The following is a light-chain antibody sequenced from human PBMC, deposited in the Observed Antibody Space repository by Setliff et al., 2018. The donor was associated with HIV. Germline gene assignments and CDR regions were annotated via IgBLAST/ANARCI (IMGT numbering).Light chain of an antibody. J-gene: IGLJ1*01. V-gene: IGLV2-14*03. Sequence: QSALAQPASVSGSPGQSITISCTGTSSDVGGYNYVSWYQQHPGKAPKLMIFDVNNRPSGVSNRFSGSKSGNTASLTISGLQTEDEADYYCSSYTNSNTYVFGTGTKVTVL. CDR3: SSYTNSNTYV. CDR2: DVN. CDR1: SSDVGGYNY.